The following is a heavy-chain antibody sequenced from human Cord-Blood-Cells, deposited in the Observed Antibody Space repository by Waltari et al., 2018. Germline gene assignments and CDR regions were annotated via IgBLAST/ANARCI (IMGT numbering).Heavy chain of an antibody. CDR2: INRDGSST. J-gene: IGHJ4*02. Sequence: EVQLVESGGGLVQPGGSLRLSCAASGFPFSSYWMHWVRQAPGEGLVWVSRINRDGSSTSYADSVKGRFTISRDNAKNTLYLQMNSLRAEDTAVYYCARDQDYYFDYWGQGTLVTVSS. V-gene: IGHV3-74*01. CDR3: ARDQDYYFDY. CDR1: GFPFSSYW.